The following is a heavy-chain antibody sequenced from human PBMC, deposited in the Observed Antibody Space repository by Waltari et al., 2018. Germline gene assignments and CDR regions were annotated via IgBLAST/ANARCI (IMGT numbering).Heavy chain of an antibody. V-gene: IGHV3-7*03. CDR3: ARGSAYYVRVWDY. CDR2: IKADGSDQ. J-gene: IGHJ4*02. CDR1: GFTFRGYW. D-gene: IGHD3-16*01. Sequence: EVQLVESGGTLVQPGGSLGLPCAASGFTFRGYWMTWVRQAPGKGLEWVANIKADGSDQYYVDSVRGRFTISRDNAENSLYLQMNSLIADDTAVYYCARGSAYYVRVWDYWGQGTLVTVSS.